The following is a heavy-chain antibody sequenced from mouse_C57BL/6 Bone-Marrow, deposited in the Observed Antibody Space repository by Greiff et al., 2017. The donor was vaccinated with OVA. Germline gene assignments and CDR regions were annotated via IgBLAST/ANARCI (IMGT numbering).Heavy chain of an antibody. V-gene: IGHV1-76*01. CDR1: GYTFTDYY. Sequence: QVQLKESGAELVRPGASVKLSCKASGYTFTDYYINWVKQRPGQGLEWIARIYPGSGNTYSNEKFKGKATLTAEKSSSTAYMQLSSLTSEDSAVYFCARLGDYWGQGTTLTVSS. CDR3: ARLGDY. J-gene: IGHJ2*01. CDR2: IYPGSGNT. D-gene: IGHD4-1*01.